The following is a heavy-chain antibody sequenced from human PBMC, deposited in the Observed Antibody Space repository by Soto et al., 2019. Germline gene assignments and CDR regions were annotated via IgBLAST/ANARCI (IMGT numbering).Heavy chain of an antibody. CDR3: ARGVPRGRTDY. CDR2: INHSGCST. V-gene: IGHV1-46*01. D-gene: IGHD3-10*01. Sequence: GAAVKVSCKASGYTFTSYYMHWVRQSPGQGLEWMGIINHSGCSTSYAQKFQGRVTISVDTSKNQFSLKLSSVTAADTAVYYCARGVPRGRTDYWGQGTLVTVSS. J-gene: IGHJ4*02. CDR1: GYTFTSYY.